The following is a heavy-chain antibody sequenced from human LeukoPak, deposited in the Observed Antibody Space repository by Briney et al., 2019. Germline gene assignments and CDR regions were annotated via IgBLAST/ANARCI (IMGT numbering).Heavy chain of an antibody. Sequence: GGSLRLSCAASGFTFSSYSMNWVRQAPGKGLEWVSSINSSSSYIYYADSVKGRFTISRDNAKNSLYLQMNSLIAEDTAVYYCASVGIVVVPATDGMDVWGQGTTVTVSS. J-gene: IGHJ6*02. CDR1: GFTFSSYS. CDR3: ASVGIVVVPATDGMDV. CDR2: INSSSSYI. V-gene: IGHV3-21*03. D-gene: IGHD2-2*03.